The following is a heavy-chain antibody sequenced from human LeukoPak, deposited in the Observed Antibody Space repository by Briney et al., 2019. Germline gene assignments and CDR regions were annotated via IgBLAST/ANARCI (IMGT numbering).Heavy chain of an antibody. CDR1: GFTFSSYE. D-gene: IGHD6-6*01. V-gene: IGHV3-48*03. CDR2: ISSSGSTI. CDR3: ARVREYSSSSWVDYYFDY. J-gene: IGHJ4*02. Sequence: GGSLRLSCAASGFTFSSYEMNWVRQAPGKGLEWVSYISSSGSTIYYADSVKGRFTISGDNAKNSLYLQMNSLRAEDTALYYCARVREYSSSSWVDYYFDYWGQGTLVTVSS.